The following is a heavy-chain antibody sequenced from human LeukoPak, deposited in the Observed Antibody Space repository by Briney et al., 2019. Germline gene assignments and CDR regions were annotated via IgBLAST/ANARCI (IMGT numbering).Heavy chain of an antibody. Sequence: GGSLRLSCAASGFTFRSHSMNWVRQAPGKGLEWVSYISSSSSTIYYADSVKGRFTISRDNAKNSLYLQMNSLRAEDTAVYYCARRTGSYYDSSGYPDYWGQGTLVTVSS. V-gene: IGHV3-48*04. CDR1: GFTFRSHS. CDR2: ISSSSSTI. D-gene: IGHD3-22*01. J-gene: IGHJ4*02. CDR3: ARRTGSYYDSSGYPDY.